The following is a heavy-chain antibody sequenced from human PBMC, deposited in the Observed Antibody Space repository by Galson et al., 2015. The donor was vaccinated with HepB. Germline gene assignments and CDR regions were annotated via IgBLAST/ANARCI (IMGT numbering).Heavy chain of an antibody. J-gene: IGHJ4*02. D-gene: IGHD3-3*01. CDR1: GFTFSSYA. CDR2: ISGSGGST. V-gene: IGHV3-23*01. Sequence: LRLSCAASGFTFSSYAMSWVRQAPGKGLEWVSAISGSGGSTYYADSVKGRFTISRDNSKNTLYLQMNSLRAEDTAVYYCAKDQGKTYYDFWSGYQFDYWGQGTLVTVSS. CDR3: AKDQGKTYYDFWSGYQFDY.